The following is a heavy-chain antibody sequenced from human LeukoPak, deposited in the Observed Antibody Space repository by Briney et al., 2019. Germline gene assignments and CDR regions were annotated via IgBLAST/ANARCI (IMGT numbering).Heavy chain of an antibody. J-gene: IGHJ4*02. CDR3: ARGPSYSSSTFHFDY. CDR2: ISSSSSTI. Sequence: GGSLRLSCAASGFTFSSYTMNWVRQAPGKGLEWVSYISSSSSTIDYADSVKGRFTISRDNAKNSLYLQMNSLRAEDTAVYYCARGPSYSSSTFHFDYWGQGTLVTVSS. CDR1: GFTFSSYT. V-gene: IGHV3-48*01. D-gene: IGHD6-6*01.